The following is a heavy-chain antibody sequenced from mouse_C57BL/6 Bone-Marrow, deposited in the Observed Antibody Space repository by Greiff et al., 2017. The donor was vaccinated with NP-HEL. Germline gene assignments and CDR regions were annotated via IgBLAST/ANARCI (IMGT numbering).Heavy chain of an antibody. D-gene: IGHD1-1*02. CDR1: GYTFTDYY. CDR3: ARSTINYDSFDY. J-gene: IGHJ2*01. V-gene: IGHV1-26*01. CDR2: INPNNGGT. Sequence: EVKLQQSGPELVKPGASVKISCKASGYTFTDYYMNWVKQSHGKSLEWIGDINPNNGGTSYNQKFKGKATLTVDKSSSTAYMELRSLTSEDSAVYYCARSTINYDSFDYWGQGTTLTVSS.